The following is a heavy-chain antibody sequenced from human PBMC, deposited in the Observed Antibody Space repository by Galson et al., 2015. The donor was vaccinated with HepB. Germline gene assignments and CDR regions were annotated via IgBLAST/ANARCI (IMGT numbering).Heavy chain of an antibody. CDR3: MREVAARDSFDV. CDR2: INISNGAS. CDR1: GYTFSGFF. Sequence: SVKVSCKASGYTFSGFFIHWVRQAPGQGLEWMGWINISNGASNSEQKFQGRATMTRDTTISAAYMELSGLTSDDTAVYYCMREVAARDSFDVWGQGTTVIVSS. D-gene: IGHD1-26*01. V-gene: IGHV1-2*02. J-gene: IGHJ3*01.